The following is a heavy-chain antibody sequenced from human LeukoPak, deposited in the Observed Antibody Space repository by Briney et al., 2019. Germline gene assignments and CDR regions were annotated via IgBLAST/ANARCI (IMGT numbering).Heavy chain of an antibody. D-gene: IGHD1-1*01. CDR2: INPHSGDT. Sequence: ASVKVSCKASAYTFSAFYLQRVRQAPGQGLEWMGWINPHSGDTKFAQTFQGRVTLTTDTPMSIGYMEMSGLKSDDTAVYYCATGNEHAYGLGPMTHWGQGTLVTVSS. V-gene: IGHV1-2*02. J-gene: IGHJ4*02. CDR3: ATGNEHAYGLGPMTH. CDR1: AYTFSAFY.